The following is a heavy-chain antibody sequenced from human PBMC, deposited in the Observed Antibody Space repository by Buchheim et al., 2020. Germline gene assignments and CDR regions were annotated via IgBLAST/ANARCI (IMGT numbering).Heavy chain of an antibody. CDR3: ARDYSSSWYSKPYYYYYGMDV. V-gene: IGHV4-4*02. CDR1: GGSISSSNW. J-gene: IGHJ6*02. D-gene: IGHD6-13*01. CDR2: IYHSGST. Sequence: QVQLQESGPGLVKPSGTLSLTCAVSGGSISSSNWWSWVRQPPGKGLEWIGEIYHSGSTNYNPSLKSRVTISVDKSKNQFSLKLSSVTAADTAVYYCARDYSSSWYSKPYYYYYGMDVWGQGTT.